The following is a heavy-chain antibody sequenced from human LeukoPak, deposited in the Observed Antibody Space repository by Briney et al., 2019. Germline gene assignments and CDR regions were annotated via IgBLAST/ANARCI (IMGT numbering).Heavy chain of an antibody. J-gene: IGHJ4*02. CDR3: ARDQGDSWELRSTFDY. CDR1: GYTFTSYA. D-gene: IGHD1-26*01. V-gene: IGHV7-4-1*02. Sequence: ASVKVSCKASGYTFTSYAMNWVRQAPGQGLEWMGWINTNTGNPTYAQGFTGRFVFSLDTSVSTAYLQISSLKAEDTAVYYCARDQGDSWELRSTFDYWGQGTLVTVSS. CDR2: INTNTGNP.